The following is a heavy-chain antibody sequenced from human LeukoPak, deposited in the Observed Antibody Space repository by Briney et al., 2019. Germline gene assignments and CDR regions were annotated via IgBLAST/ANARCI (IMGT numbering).Heavy chain of an antibody. Sequence: GGSLRLSCEGSGFPFGSYVMSWVRQAPGKGLEWVAVISYDGSNKYYADSMKGRFTISRDNSKNTLYLQMNSLRAEDTAVYYCAKGSYGSGSYLAYWGQGTLVTVSS. J-gene: IGHJ4*02. D-gene: IGHD3-10*01. V-gene: IGHV3-30*18. CDR1: GFPFGSYV. CDR3: AKGSYGSGSYLAY. CDR2: ISYDGSNK.